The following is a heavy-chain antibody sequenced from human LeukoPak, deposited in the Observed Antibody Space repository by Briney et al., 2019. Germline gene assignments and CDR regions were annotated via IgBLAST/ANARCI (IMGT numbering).Heavy chain of an antibody. CDR1: GGTFSSYA. D-gene: IGHD4-17*01. CDR3: ARDFGRDGDPFDY. Sequence: SVKVSCKASGGTFSSYAISWVRQAPGQGLEWMGGIIPIFGTANYAQKFQGRVTIIADKSTSTAYMELSSLRSEDTAVYYCARDFGRDGDPFDYWGQGTLVTVSS. J-gene: IGHJ4*02. CDR2: IIPIFGTA. V-gene: IGHV1-69*06.